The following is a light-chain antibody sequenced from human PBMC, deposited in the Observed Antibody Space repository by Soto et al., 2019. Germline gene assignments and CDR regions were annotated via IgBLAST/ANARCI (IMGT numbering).Light chain of an antibody. V-gene: IGKV1-27*01. Sequence: DIQMTHSPSALSASVGDRVTITCRASQGIRNYLAWYQQKPGKVPKLLIYTASTLQPGVSSRFSGSGSGTDFTLTISSLQPEDAATYYCQKYNSDPPWTFGQGTKV. J-gene: IGKJ1*01. CDR2: TAS. CDR3: QKYNSDPPWT. CDR1: QGIRNY.